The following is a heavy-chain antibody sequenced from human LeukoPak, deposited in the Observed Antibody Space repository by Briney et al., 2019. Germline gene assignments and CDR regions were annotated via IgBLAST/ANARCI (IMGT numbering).Heavy chain of an antibody. V-gene: IGHV3-23*01. CDR3: AKKAITMNSYYFDY. Sequence: PGGSLRLSCAASGFTFSSYAMSWVRQAPGMRLEWVSAISGSGGSTYYADSMKGRFTISRDNSKNTLYLQMNSLRAEDTAVYYCAKKAITMNSYYFDYWGQGTLVTVSS. CDR2: ISGSGGST. J-gene: IGHJ4*02. D-gene: IGHD3-22*01. CDR1: GFTFSSYA.